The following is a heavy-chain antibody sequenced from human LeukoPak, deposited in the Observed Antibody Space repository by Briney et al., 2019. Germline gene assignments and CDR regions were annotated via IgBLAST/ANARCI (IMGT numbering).Heavy chain of an antibody. V-gene: IGHV4-61*05. CDR2: IYYSGST. CDR1: GGSISSSSYY. Sequence: SETLSLTCTVSGGSISSSSYYWGWIRQPPGKGLEWIGYIYYSGSTNYNPSLNSRVTISIDTSKNQFSLKLSSVTAADTAVYYCARIEMATTQDYYYYMDVWGKGTTVTVSS. D-gene: IGHD5-24*01. CDR3: ARIEMATTQDYYYYMDV. J-gene: IGHJ6*03.